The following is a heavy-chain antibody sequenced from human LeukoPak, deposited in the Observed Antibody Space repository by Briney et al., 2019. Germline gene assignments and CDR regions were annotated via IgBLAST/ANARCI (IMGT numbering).Heavy chain of an antibody. J-gene: IGHJ4*02. CDR3: ARSSGSRYYIDY. CDR2: IHYTGST. V-gene: IGHV4-59*01. CDR1: SGSISTYY. D-gene: IGHD1-26*01. Sequence: PSETLSPTCTVSSGSISTYYWTWIRQPPGKRLEWIGFIHYTGSTNYNPSLKSRATISVDTSKNQFSLKLNSVTAADTAVYYCARSSGSRYYIDYWGQGTLVTVSS.